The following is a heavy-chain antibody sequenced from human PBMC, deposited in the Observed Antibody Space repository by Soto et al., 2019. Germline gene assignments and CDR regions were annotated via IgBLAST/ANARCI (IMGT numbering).Heavy chain of an antibody. J-gene: IGHJ3*01. CDR2: ISSHGRDT. CDR3: AKDQGIAASHGID. Sequence: QVQLVESGGGVVQPGTSLRLSCAASGFTFYNYGMHWVRQAPGTGLEWVAAISSHGRDTYYADSVKGRLTISRDNSKNTLYLQMHSLRAEDTAVDYCAKDQGIAASHGIDWGQGTMVTVSS. CDR1: GFTFYNYG. V-gene: IGHV3-30*18. D-gene: IGHD6-13*01.